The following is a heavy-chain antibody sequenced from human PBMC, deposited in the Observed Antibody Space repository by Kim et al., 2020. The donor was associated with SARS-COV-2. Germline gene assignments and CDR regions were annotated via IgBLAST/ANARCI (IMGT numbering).Heavy chain of an antibody. V-gene: IGHV4-59*08. CDR2: IYYSGST. CDR1: GGSISSYY. J-gene: IGHJ3*02. Sequence: SETLSLTCTVSGGSISSYYWSWIRQPPGKGLEWIGYIYYSGSTNYNPSLKSRVTISVDTSKNQFSLKLSSVTAADTAVYYCARHGGRPAAFDIWGQGTMVTVSS. D-gene: IGHD3-16*01. CDR3: ARHGGRPAAFDI.